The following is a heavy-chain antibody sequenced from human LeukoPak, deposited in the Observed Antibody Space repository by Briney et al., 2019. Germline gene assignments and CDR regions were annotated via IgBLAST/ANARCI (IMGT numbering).Heavy chain of an antibody. J-gene: IGHJ4*02. CDR1: GFTFSSYG. Sequence: QPGRSLRLSCAASGFTFSSYGMHWVRQAPGKGLEWVAVISYDGSIKYYADSVKGRFTISRDSSKNTLYLQMNSLRAEDTAVYYCAKYGMTTVTYIDYWGQGTLVTVSS. D-gene: IGHD4-17*01. CDR3: AKYGMTTVTYIDY. CDR2: ISYDGSIK. V-gene: IGHV3-30*18.